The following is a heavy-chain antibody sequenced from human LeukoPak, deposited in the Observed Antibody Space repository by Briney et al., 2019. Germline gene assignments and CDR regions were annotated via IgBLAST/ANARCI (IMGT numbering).Heavy chain of an antibody. CDR3: ARDLKGYYYGSGSYFYYFDY. Sequence: ASVKVSCKASGYTFTGYYIHWVRQAPGQGLEWMGWIIPNGGGTNYAQKFQGRVTMTRDTSISTAYMELSRLRSDDTAVYYCARDLKGYYYGSGSYFYYFDYWGQGTLVTVSS. V-gene: IGHV1-2*02. D-gene: IGHD3-10*01. CDR1: GYTFTGYY. J-gene: IGHJ4*02. CDR2: IIPNGGGT.